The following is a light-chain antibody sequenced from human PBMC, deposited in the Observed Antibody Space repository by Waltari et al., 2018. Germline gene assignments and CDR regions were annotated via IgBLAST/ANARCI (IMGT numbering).Light chain of an antibody. V-gene: IGLV1-44*01. J-gene: IGLJ3*02. CDR2: NDN. Sequence: QSVLTQPPSVSGTPGQRVTISCSGSNSNIGGNSGNWYQQLPGTAPKLLIYNDNQGPSGVPDRFSASKSGTSASLAITGLQSEDDAYYYCAVWDDSLGGVFGGGTKLTVL. CDR1: NSNIGGNS. CDR3: AVWDDSLGGV.